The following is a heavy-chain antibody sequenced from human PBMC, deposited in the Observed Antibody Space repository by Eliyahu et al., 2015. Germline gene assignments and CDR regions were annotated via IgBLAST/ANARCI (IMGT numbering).Heavy chain of an antibody. J-gene: IGHJ3*02. Sequence: QVQLVQSGAEVKKPGSSVKVSCKASGGTFSSYTVSWVRQAPGQGLEWMGRIIPILGRANYAQRFQGRVTITADKSTSTVYMELSSLRSEDTAIYYCAREATIAARPDIWGQGTRVTVSS. CDR1: GGTFSSYT. CDR3: AREATIAARPDI. V-gene: IGHV1-69*08. D-gene: IGHD6-6*01. CDR2: IIPILGRA.